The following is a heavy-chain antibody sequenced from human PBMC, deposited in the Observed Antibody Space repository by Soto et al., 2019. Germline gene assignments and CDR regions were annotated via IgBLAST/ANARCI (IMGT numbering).Heavy chain of an antibody. CDR2: INTDGSVT. CDR1: GFTLRSQW. V-gene: IGHV3-74*01. Sequence: PGGSLRLSCAASGFTLRSQWMHWVRQVPGEGLVWVSRINTDGSVTSYADSVKGRFTISRDIAKNTLYLQMNSLRAEDTAVYYCARGLAALFDYWGLGALVTVSS. CDR3: ARGLAALFDY. D-gene: IGHD2-15*01. J-gene: IGHJ4*02.